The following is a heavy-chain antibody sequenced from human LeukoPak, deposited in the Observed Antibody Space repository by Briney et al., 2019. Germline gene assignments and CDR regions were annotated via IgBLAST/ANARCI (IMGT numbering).Heavy chain of an antibody. Sequence: PSETLSLTCTVSGYSISSGYYWGWIRQPPGKGLEWIGNIYPTGSTYYNPSLKSRVTISVDTSKNQFSLKLSSVTAADTAVYYCARGYSNYGTDYWGQGTLVTVSS. J-gene: IGHJ4*02. V-gene: IGHV4-38-2*02. D-gene: IGHD4-11*01. CDR2: IYPTGST. CDR1: GYSISSGYY. CDR3: ARGYSNYGTDY.